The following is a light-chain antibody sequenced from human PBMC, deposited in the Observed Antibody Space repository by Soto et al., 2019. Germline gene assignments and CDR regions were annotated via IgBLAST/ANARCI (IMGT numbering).Light chain of an antibody. CDR2: WAS. CDR3: QQYSSTPLT. J-gene: IGKJ4*01. Sequence: DIVMTQSPDSLAVSLGERATINCKSSQSVLYSSNNKNCLAWYQQKPRQPPKLLIYWASSRESGVPGRFSGSGSGTDFTLTISTLQAEDVAVYYCQQYSSTPLTFGGGTKVEIK. V-gene: IGKV4-1*01. CDR1: QSVLYSSNNKNC.